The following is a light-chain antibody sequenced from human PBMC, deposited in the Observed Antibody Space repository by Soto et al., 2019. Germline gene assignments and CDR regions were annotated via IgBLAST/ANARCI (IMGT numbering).Light chain of an antibody. CDR2: EVV. V-gene: IGLV2-8*01. Sequence: QSVLTQPPSASGSPGQSVTISCTGTKNDIGVYDFVSWYQHHPGKAPRLIIYEVVQRPSGVPDRFSGYKSGNTASLTVSGLQAADEADYFCKSYAGSNTYVCGSVNKV. J-gene: IGLJ1*01. CDR1: KNDIGVYDF. CDR3: KSYAGSNTYV.